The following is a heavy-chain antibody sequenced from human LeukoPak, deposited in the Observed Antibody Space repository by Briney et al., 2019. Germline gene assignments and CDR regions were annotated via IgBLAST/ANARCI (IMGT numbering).Heavy chain of an antibody. J-gene: IGHJ5*02. CDR1: GYTFTSYD. Sequence: ASVKVSCKASGYTFTSYDINWVRQATGQGLEWMGWMNPNSGNTGYAQKFQGRVTMTMNTSISTAYMELSSLRSEDTAVYYCARGYCSGGPPVCFDPWGQGTLVTVSS. D-gene: IGHD2-15*01. CDR3: ARGYCSGGPPVCFDP. V-gene: IGHV1-8*01. CDR2: MNPNSGNT.